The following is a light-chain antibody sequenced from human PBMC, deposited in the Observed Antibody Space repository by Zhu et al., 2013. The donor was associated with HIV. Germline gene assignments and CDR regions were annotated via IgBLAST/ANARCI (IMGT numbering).Light chain of an antibody. Sequence: DIVMTQSPDSLAVSLGERATINCKSSQSVLYSSNNKNYLAWYQQKPGQPPKLLIYWASTRESGVPDRFSGSGSGTDFTLTISSLQAEDVAVYYCQHYYSTPYTFGQGTKLELK. CDR3: QHYYSTPYT. CDR1: QSVLYSSNNKNY. J-gene: IGKJ2*01. V-gene: IGKV4-1*01. CDR2: WAS.